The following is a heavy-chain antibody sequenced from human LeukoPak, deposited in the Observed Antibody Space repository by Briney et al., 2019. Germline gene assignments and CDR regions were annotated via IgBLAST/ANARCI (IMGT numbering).Heavy chain of an antibody. CDR2: INTDGSST. CDR3: ASWTPGDDFWNGYRVFDMDV. Sequence: GGSLRLSCAASGFTFSNYWMHWVRQAPGKGLVWVSRINTDGSSTSYADSVKGRFTISRDNAKNTLYLQMNSLRAEDTAVYYCASWTPGDDFWNGYRVFDMDVWGKGTTVTVSS. D-gene: IGHD3-3*01. CDR1: GFTFSNYW. V-gene: IGHV3-74*01. J-gene: IGHJ6*03.